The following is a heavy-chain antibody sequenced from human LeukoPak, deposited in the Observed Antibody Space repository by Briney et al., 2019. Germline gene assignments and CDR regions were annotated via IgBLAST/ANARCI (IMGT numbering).Heavy chain of an antibody. CDR1: GGSISDYY. CDR2: IYASGGT. V-gene: IGHV4-4*07. J-gene: IGHJ4*02. CDR3: ARVSGYCSDGVCRFDY. D-gene: IGHD2-8*01. Sequence: SETLSLTCTVSGGSISDYYWTWIRQPAGKGLEWIGRIYASGGTNDNPSLKSRVTISVDTSKNQFSLKLSSVTAADTAVYYCARVSGYCSDGVCRFDYWGQGTLVTVSS.